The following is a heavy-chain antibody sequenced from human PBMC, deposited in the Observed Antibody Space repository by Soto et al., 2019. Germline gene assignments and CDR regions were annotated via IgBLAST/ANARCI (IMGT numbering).Heavy chain of an antibody. D-gene: IGHD1-26*01. V-gene: IGHV3-64D*08. Sequence: GGSLRLSCSASGFTFSSYAMHWVRQAPGKGLEYVSAISSNGGSTYYADSVKGRFTISRDNSKNTLYLQMSSLRAEDTAVYYCVKSLRRGSFHSNFDYWGQGTLVTVSS. J-gene: IGHJ4*02. CDR1: GFTFSSYA. CDR2: ISSNGGST. CDR3: VKSLRRGSFHSNFDY.